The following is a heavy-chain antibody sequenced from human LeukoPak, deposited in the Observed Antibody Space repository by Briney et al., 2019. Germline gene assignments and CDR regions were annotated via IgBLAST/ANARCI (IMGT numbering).Heavy chain of an antibody. V-gene: IGHV1-18*04. D-gene: IGHD2-15*01. CDR1: GYTSTNYD. J-gene: IGHJ3*01. CDR2: ISGYTGDT. CDR3: ARAGYCGDGGCRGGSAFDV. Sequence: ASVRVSCKTSGYTSTNYDIYWVRQAPGQGLECMGWISGYTGDTKYAQILQGRFTVTTDTSTSTAYMELRSLTYDDTAVYYCARAGYCGDGGCRGGSAFDVWGQGTMVTVSS.